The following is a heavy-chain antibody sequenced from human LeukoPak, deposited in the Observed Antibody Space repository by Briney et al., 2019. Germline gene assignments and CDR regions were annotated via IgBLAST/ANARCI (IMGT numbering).Heavy chain of an antibody. D-gene: IGHD5-12*01. V-gene: IGHV3-23*01. J-gene: IGHJ4*02. CDR3: SRDVRWLRFVFDY. CDR1: EFTFSRYA. CDR2: ITSRDGRT. Sequence: GGSLRLSCAAPEFTFSRYAMTWVRQAPGKGLEWVSSITSRDGRTSYADSVKGRFTVSRDNSKDTLYLQMNSLRDEDTAVYYCSRDVRWLRFVFDYWGQGTLVTVSS.